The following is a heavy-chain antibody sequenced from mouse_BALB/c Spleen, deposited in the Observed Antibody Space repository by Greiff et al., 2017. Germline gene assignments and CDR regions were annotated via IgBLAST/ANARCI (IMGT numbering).Heavy chain of an antibody. V-gene: IGHV5-4*02. J-gene: IGHJ1*01. CDR2: ISDGGSYT. CDR1: GFTFSDYY. CDR3: ARGYGNFWYFDV. D-gene: IGHD2-10*02. Sequence: EVQVVESGGGLVKPGGSLKLSCAASGFTFSDYYMYWVRQTPEKRLEWVATISDGGSYTYYPDSVKGRFTISRDNAKNNLYLQMSSLKSEDTAMYYCARGYGNFWYFDVWGAGTTVTVSS.